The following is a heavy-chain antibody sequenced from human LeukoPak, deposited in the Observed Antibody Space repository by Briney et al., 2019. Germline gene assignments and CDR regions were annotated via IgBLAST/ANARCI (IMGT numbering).Heavy chain of an antibody. CDR3: ARVIGYYSGHWFDP. D-gene: IGHD3-22*01. CDR1: GGSISSGDYY. CDR2: IYYSGST. J-gene: IGHJ5*02. Sequence: SQTLSLTCTVSGGSISSGDYYWSWIRQPPGKGLEWIGYIYYSGSTYYNPSLKSRVTISVDTSKNQFSLKLSSVTAADTAVYYCARVIGYYSGHWFDPWGQGTLVTVSS. V-gene: IGHV4-30-4*01.